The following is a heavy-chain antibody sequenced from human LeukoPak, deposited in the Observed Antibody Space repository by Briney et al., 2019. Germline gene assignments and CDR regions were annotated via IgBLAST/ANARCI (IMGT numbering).Heavy chain of an antibody. D-gene: IGHD3-10*01. CDR3: AKDGGSGMGFDP. J-gene: IGHJ5*02. CDR2: IRAGGGST. Sequence: GGSLRLSCAASGFTFSNYAMTWVRQAPGKGLEWVSGIRAGGGSTNFADSVRGRFTLSTDNSKNTLYLQMNSLRAEDAATYYCAKDGGSGMGFDPWGQGTLVTVSS. V-gene: IGHV3-23*01. CDR1: GFTFSNYA.